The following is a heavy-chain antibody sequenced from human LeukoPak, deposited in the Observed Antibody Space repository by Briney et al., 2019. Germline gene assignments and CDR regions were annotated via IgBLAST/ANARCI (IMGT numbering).Heavy chain of an antibody. V-gene: IGHV4-59*08. CDR2: IYYSGST. CDR1: GDSFSSYY. CDR3: ARHGDSLYWYFDL. J-gene: IGHJ2*01. D-gene: IGHD4-17*01. Sequence: SETLSLTCTVSGDSFSSYYWSWIRQPPGKGLEWIGYIYYSGSTNYNPSLKSRVTISVDTSKNQFSLKLSSVTAADTAVYYCARHGDSLYWYFDLWGRGTLVTVSS.